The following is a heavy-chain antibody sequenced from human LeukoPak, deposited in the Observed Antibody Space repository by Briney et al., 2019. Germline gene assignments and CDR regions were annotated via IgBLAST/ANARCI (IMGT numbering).Heavy chain of an antibody. D-gene: IGHD3-3*01. CDR3: ARKNFYPNWFFDV. J-gene: IGHJ2*01. CDR1: GGSMSGHY. Sequence: SESLSLTCIVSGGSMSGHYWNWIRQSPGEPLEWIGYVYDSGDTNYNPALKSRVTISLDTSKNQFSLRLMSVTATDTALYFCARKNFYPNWFFDVWGRGTLVTVSS. V-gene: IGHV4-59*08. CDR2: VYDSGDT.